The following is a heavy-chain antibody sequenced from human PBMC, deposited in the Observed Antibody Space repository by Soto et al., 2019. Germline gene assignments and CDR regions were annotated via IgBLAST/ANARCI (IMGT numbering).Heavy chain of an antibody. CDR1: GGSITSGDYY. CDR2: IYYSGST. J-gene: IGHJ6*02. V-gene: IGHV4-30-4*01. CDR3: ARAKITIFGVVILYYYYYGMDV. Sequence: PSETLSLTCTVSGGSITSGDYYWSWIRQPPGKGLEWIGYIYYSGSTNYNPSLKSRVTISVDTSKNQFSLKLSSVTAADTAVYYCARAKITIFGVVILYYYYYGMDVWGQGTTVTVSS. D-gene: IGHD3-3*01.